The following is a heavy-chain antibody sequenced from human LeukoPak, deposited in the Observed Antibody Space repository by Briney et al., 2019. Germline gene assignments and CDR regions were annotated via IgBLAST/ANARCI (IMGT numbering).Heavy chain of an antibody. CDR2: ISSSGSTI. CDR1: GGSITYYY. D-gene: IGHD3-22*01. V-gene: IGHV3-48*03. Sequence: PSETLSLTCTVSGGSITYYYWNWVRQAPGKGLEWVSYISSSGSTIYYADSVKGRFTISRDNAKNSLYLQMNSLRAEDTAVYYCARDQGGYSPSDFDYWGQGTLVTVSS. CDR3: ARDQGGYSPSDFDY. J-gene: IGHJ4*02.